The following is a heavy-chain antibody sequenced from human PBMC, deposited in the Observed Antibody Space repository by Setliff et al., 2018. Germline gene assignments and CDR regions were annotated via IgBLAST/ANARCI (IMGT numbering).Heavy chain of an antibody. CDR1: GYTFTSYD. CDR2: MNPNSGNT. CDR3: ARGRERDYNFWSGYYTYYYYGMDV. J-gene: IGHJ6*02. Sequence: ASVKVSCKASGYTFTSYDINWVRQATGQGLEWMGWMNPNSGNTGYAQKFQGRVTMTRNTSISTAYMELSSLRSEATAVDYCARGRERDYNFWSGYYTYYYYGMDVWGQGTTVTVSS. V-gene: IGHV1-8*02. D-gene: IGHD3-3*01.